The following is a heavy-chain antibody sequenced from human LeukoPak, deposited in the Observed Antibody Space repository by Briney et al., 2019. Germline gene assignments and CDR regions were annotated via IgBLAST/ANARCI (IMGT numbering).Heavy chain of an antibody. D-gene: IGHD6-13*01. CDR2: MNPNSGNT. J-gene: IGHJ5*02. CDR3: AREIAAAGSNNWFDP. V-gene: IGHV1-8*01. Sequence: ASVKVSCKASGYTFTNYDINWVRQAAGQGLEWMGWMNPNSGNTGYAQKFQGRVTMTRNTSISTAYMELSSLRSEDTAVYYCAREIAAAGSNNWFDPWGQGTLVTVSS. CDR1: GYTFTNYD.